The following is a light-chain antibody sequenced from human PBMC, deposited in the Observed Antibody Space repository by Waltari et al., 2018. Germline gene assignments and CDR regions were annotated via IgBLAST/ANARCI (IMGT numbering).Light chain of an antibody. CDR3: QMYVRLPVT. J-gene: IGKJ1*01. CDR2: GAS. V-gene: IGKV3-20*01. CDR1: QSVGRS. Sequence: EIVLTQSPGTLSLSPGEGATLSCRASQSVGRSLVWYQQRPGRAPRLLIYGASSRATGIPDRFTGSGSGIDFSLTISRLEPEDFAVYYCQMYVRLPVTFGQGTKVEI.